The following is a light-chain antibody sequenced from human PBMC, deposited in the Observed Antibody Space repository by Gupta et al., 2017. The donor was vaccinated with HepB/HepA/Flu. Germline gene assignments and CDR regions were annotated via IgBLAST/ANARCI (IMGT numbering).Light chain of an antibody. CDR2: GVT. V-gene: IGLV2-23*02. CDR3: CSYAAGSSAV. Sequence: SALTQPASVSGSPGQSITISCTGTSSDVGGYNIVSWFQQYPGKAPKLIIYGVTKRPAGISSRCSASKSANTASAKTSARQAEDEADYFCCSYAAGSSAVFGGGTKLAVL. J-gene: IGLJ2*01. CDR1: SSDVGGYNI.